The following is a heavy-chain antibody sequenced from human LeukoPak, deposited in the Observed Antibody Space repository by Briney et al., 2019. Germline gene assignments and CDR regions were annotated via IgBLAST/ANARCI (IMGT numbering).Heavy chain of an antibody. J-gene: IGHJ6*02. D-gene: IGHD2-2*01. CDR1: GFTFSSYA. CDR3: ARDPRFHCSSTSCYRGLHYYYGMDV. CDR2: ISGSGGST. V-gene: IGHV3-23*01. Sequence: GGSLRLSCAASGFTFSSYAMSWVRQAPGKGLEWVSAISGSGGSTYYADSVKGRFTISRDNSKNTLYLQMNSLRSDDTAVYYCARDPRFHCSSTSCYRGLHYYYGMDVWGQGTTVTVSS.